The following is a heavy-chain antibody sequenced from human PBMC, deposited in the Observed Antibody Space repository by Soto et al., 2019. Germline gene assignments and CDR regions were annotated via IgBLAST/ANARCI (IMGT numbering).Heavy chain of an antibody. D-gene: IGHD3-22*01. CDR3: AKVFYYYDSSGYYYFDY. V-gene: IGHV3-23*01. Sequence: GGSLRLSCAASGFTFSSYAMSWVRQAPGKGLEWVSAISTSGGSTYYADSVKGRFTISRDNSKNTLYLQMNSLRAEDTAVYYCAKVFYYYDSSGYYYFDYWGQGTLVTVSS. J-gene: IGHJ4*02. CDR1: GFTFSSYA. CDR2: ISTSGGST.